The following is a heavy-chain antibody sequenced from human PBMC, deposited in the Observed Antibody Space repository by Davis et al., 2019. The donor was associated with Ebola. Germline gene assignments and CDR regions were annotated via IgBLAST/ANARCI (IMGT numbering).Heavy chain of an antibody. J-gene: IGHJ6*04. CDR1: GGSISSYY. CDR3: ARALILTGLYYYYGMDV. CDR2: IYYSGST. Sequence: SETLSLTCTVSGGSISSYYWSWIRQPPGKGLEWIGYIYYSGSTNYNPSLKSRVTISVDTSKNQFSLKLSSVTAADTAVYYCARALILTGLYYYYGMDVWGKGTTVTVSS. D-gene: IGHD3-9*01. V-gene: IGHV4-59*01.